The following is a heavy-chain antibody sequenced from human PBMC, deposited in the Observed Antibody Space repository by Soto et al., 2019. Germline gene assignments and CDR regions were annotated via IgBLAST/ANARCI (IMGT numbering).Heavy chain of an antibody. CDR1: GGSISSGDYY. J-gene: IGHJ5*02. D-gene: IGHD2-2*01. V-gene: IGHV4-30-4*01. CDR2: IYYSGST. CDR3: VRTNIVVVPAAMYNWFDP. Sequence: SETLSLTCTVSGGSISSGDYYWSWIRQPPGKGLEWIGYIYYSGSTYYNPSLKSRVTISVDTSKDQFSLKLSSVTATDTAVYYCVRTNIVVVPAAMYNWFDPWGQGTLVTVSS.